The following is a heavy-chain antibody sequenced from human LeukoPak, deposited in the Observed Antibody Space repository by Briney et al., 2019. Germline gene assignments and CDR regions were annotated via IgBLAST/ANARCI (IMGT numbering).Heavy chain of an antibody. V-gene: IGHV3-23*01. CDR2: ISGSGGST. CDR1: GFTFSSYS. D-gene: IGHD2-15*01. CDR3: AKTGVGYCTGGSCSAADY. Sequence: GGSLRLSCAASGFTFSSYSMNWVRQAPGKGLDWVSAISGSGGSTNYADSVKGRFTISRDNSKNTLYLQMNSLRAEDTAVFYCAKTGVGYCTGGSCSAADYWGQGTLVTVSS. J-gene: IGHJ4*02.